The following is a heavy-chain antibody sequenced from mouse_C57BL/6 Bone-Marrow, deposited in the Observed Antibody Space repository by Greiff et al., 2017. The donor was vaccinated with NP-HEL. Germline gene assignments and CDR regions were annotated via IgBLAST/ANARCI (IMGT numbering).Heavy chain of an antibody. D-gene: IGHD1-1*01. V-gene: IGHV1-82*01. CDR1: GYAFSSSW. Sequence: VMLVESGPELVKPGASVKISCKASGYAFSSSWMNWVKQRPGKGLEWIGRIYPGDGDTNYNGKFKGKATLTADKSSSTAYMQLSSLTSEDSAVYFCAMDYYGSSYDFDYWGQGTTLTVSS. J-gene: IGHJ2*01. CDR2: IYPGDGDT. CDR3: AMDYYGSSYDFDY.